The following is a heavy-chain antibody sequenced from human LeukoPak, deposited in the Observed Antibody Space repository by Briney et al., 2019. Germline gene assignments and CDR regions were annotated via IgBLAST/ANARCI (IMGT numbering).Heavy chain of an antibody. CDR3: ARSQYITMIVARLYQFDD. CDR2: IIPIFGTA. D-gene: IGHD3-22*01. J-gene: IGHJ4*02. Sequence: SVKVSCKASGGTFNTYAISWVRQAPGQGLEWMGGIIPIFGTANYAQKFQGRVAMTKDTSTSTVYMELSSLRSEDTAVYYCARSQYITMIVARLYQFDDWGQGTLVTVSS. V-gene: IGHV1-69*05. CDR1: GGTFNTYA.